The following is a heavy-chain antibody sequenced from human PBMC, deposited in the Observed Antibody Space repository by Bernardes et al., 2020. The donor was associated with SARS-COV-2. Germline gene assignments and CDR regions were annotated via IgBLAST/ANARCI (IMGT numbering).Heavy chain of an antibody. D-gene: IGHD4-17*01. Sequence: SLRLSCAASGFTFSSYSMNWVRQAPGKGLEWVAVIWHDGSREYYVDSVKGRFAISRDNSNNTLYLQMNNLRVEDTALYRCATEDGEWLESWGQGTLVTVSS. CDR3: ATEDGEWLES. J-gene: IGHJ5*01. CDR2: IWHDGSRE. CDR1: GFTFSSYS. V-gene: IGHV3-33*08.